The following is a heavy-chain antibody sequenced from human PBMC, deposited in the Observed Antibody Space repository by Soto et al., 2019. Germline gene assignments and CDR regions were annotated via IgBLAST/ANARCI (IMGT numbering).Heavy chain of an antibody. CDR3: AREGPGNSGWYVDS. CDR2: ISSSSTYT. J-gene: IGHJ4*02. Sequence: QVRLVESGGGLVKPGGSLRLSCAASGFIFSDYYMSWIRQAPGKGLEWLSYISSSSTYTSYADSVKGRFIISRDNAKNSLHLQMNRLRAEDTAVYYCAREGPGNSGWYVDSWGQGTLVTVSS. CDR1: GFIFSDYY. V-gene: IGHV3-11*05. D-gene: IGHD6-25*01.